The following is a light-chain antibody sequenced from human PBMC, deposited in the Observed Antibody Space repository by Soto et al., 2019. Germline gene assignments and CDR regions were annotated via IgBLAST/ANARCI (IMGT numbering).Light chain of an antibody. Sequence: EVVLTQSPATLSLSPGERATLSCRASQGVNNFVAWYQQKPGQAPRLLIFDAFKRATGIPDRFSGSGSGTDFTLTISSLAPEDGAVYYCHQRSNWYTFGQGTKLEIK. V-gene: IGKV3-11*01. J-gene: IGKJ2*01. CDR2: DAF. CDR3: HQRSNWYT. CDR1: QGVNNF.